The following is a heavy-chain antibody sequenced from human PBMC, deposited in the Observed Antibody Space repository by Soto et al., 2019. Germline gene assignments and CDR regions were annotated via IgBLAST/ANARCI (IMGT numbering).Heavy chain of an antibody. J-gene: IGHJ4*02. CDR1: GFTFSNAW. CDR2: IKSKTDGGTT. CDR3: TTETYYDFWSGYKSHFDY. Sequence: GGSLRLSCAASGFTFSNAWMSWVRQAPGKGLEWVGRIKSKTDGGTTDYAAPVKGRFTISRDDSKNTLYLQMNSLKTEDTAVYYCTTETYYDFWSGYKSHFDYWGQGTLVTVS. V-gene: IGHV3-15*01. D-gene: IGHD3-3*01.